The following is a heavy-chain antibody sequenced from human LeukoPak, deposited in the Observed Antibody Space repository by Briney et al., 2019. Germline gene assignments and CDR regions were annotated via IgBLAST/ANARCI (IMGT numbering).Heavy chain of an antibody. V-gene: IGHV1-46*01. Sequence: ASVKVSCTASGYTFTSYYMHWVRQAPGQGLEWMGIINPSGGSTSYAQKFQGRVTMTRDTSTSTVYMELSSLRSEDTAVYYCARRPLRYFDWLSAYYFDYWGQGTLVTVST. D-gene: IGHD3-9*01. CDR3: ARRPLRYFDWLSAYYFDY. J-gene: IGHJ4*02. CDR2: INPSGGST. CDR1: GYTFTSYY.